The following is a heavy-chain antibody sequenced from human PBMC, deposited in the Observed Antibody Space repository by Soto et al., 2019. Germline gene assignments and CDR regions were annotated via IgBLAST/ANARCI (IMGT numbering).Heavy chain of an antibody. CDR2: IIPIFGTA. V-gene: IGHV1-69*13. J-gene: IGHJ4*02. CDR3: ARVEGYSYAFDY. CDR1: GGTFSSYA. Sequence: ASVKVSCKASGGTFSSYAISWVRQAPGQGLEWMGGIIPIFGTANYAQKFQGRVTITADESTSTAYMELSSLRSEDTAVYYCARVEGYSYAFDYWGQGTLVTVSS. D-gene: IGHD5-18*01.